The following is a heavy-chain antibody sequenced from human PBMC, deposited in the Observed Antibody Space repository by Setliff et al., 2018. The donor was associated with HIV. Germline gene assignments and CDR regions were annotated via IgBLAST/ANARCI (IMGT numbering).Heavy chain of an antibody. CDR1: GGSISSGGYY. Sequence: SETLSLTCTVSGGSISSGGYYWSWIRHHPGKGLEWIGYIHDSGNTYYTPSLKSRLTISVDTSKNQTSLNLSSVTAADTAVYYCAREKGRYFDWSHTRDAFDIWGQGTMVTVSS. J-gene: IGHJ3*02. CDR2: IHDSGNT. V-gene: IGHV4-31*03. D-gene: IGHD3-9*01. CDR3: AREKGRYFDWSHTRDAFDI.